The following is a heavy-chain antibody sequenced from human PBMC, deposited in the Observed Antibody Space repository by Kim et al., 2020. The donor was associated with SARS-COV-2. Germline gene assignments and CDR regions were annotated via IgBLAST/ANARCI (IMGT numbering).Heavy chain of an antibody. Sequence: SLKSRVTISVDTSKNQFSLKLSSVTAADTAVYYCARGVWPDYYYYYGMDVWGQGTTVTVSS. V-gene: IGHV4-34*01. D-gene: IGHD2-21*01. J-gene: IGHJ6*02. CDR3: ARGVWPDYYYYYGMDV.